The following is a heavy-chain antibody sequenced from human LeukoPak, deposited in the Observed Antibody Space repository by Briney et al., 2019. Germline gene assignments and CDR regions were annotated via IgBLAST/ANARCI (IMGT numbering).Heavy chain of an antibody. CDR3: AKYVTAKDTPYALDV. CDR1: EFTFSRYA. D-gene: IGHD1-14*01. CDR2: ISTSGDST. V-gene: IGHV3-23*01. Sequence: GGSLRLSCAASEFTFSRYAMHWVCQAPGKGLEWVSGISTSGDSTYYADSVKGRFTISRDNYKNTLYLQMNSLRAEDTAVYYCAKYVTAKDTPYALDVWGQGTTVTVSS. J-gene: IGHJ6*02.